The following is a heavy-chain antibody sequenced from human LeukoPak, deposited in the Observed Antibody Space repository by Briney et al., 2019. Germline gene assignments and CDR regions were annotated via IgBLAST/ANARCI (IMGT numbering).Heavy chain of an antibody. D-gene: IGHD1-26*01. Sequence: GGSLRLSCVASGFTFTKYPVHWVRQAPGKGLEWVADISSDGSNTFYTDSVKGRFTISRDNSKNTVYLQMNSLRAEDTAVYYCATGIVGATDSLQHWGQGTLVTVSS. J-gene: IGHJ1*01. V-gene: IGHV3-30-3*01. CDR2: ISSDGSNT. CDR3: ATGIVGATDSLQH. CDR1: GFTFTKYP.